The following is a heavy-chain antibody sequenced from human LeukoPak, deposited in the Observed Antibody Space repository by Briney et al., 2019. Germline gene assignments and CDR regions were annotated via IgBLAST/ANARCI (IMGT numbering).Heavy chain of an antibody. V-gene: IGHV3-7*05. D-gene: IGHD2-15*01. CDR1: GFNFSCYR. Sequence: GGSLRLFCGASGFNFSCYRMRWVRQAPGKGLEWLANIKQDGVEQYYVDSVEGRFTLSRDNAKSSLFLQMNSLRAEDTAVYYCARISQRSFDPCGQGTLVTVSS. CDR2: IKQDGVEQ. J-gene: IGHJ5*02. CDR3: ARISQRSFDP.